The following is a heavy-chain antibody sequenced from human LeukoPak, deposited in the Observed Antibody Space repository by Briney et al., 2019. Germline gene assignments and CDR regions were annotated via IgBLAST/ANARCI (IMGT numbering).Heavy chain of an antibody. CDR2: IRSKAYGGTT. Sequence: GGSLRLSCTASGFTFGDYAMSWVRQAPGKGLEWVGFIRSKAYGGTTEYAASVKGRFTISRDDSKGIAYLQMNSLKTEDTAVYYCTRARYSSGWYDFDYRGQGTLVTVSS. V-gene: IGHV3-49*04. J-gene: IGHJ4*02. CDR3: TRARYSSGWYDFDY. CDR1: GFTFGDYA. D-gene: IGHD6-19*01.